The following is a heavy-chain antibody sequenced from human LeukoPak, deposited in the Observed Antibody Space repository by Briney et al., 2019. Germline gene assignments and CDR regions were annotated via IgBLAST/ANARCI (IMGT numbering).Heavy chain of an antibody. Sequence: SQTLSLTCTVSGGSINSGSYFWSWIRQPAGKGLEWIGRIYPSGSTSYNPSPKSRVIISVDLSKNQFSLKLSSVTAADTAVYYCSRGDYSYGFDWGQGILVTVSS. V-gene: IGHV4-61*02. J-gene: IGHJ4*02. CDR3: SRGDYSYGFD. D-gene: IGHD5-18*01. CDR2: IYPSGST. CDR1: GGSINSGSYF.